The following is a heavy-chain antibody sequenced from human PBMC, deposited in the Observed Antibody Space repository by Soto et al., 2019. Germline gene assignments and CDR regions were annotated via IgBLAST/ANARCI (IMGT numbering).Heavy chain of an antibody. CDR1: GGSISSSNW. V-gene: IGHV4-4*02. D-gene: IGHD2-2*01. CDR2: IYHSGST. CDR3: ARRSGVYCSSTSCYSAGYYYGMDV. J-gene: IGHJ6*02. Sequence: QVQLQESGPGLVKPSGTLSLTCAVSGGSISSSNWWSWVRQPPGKGLAWFGEIYHSGSTNYNPSLKSRVTISVDKSKNQFSLKLSSVTAADTAVYYCARRSGVYCSSTSCYSAGYYYGMDVWGQGTTVTVSS.